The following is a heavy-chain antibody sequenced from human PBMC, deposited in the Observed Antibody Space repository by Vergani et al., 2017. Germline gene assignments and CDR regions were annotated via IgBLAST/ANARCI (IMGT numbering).Heavy chain of an antibody. CDR1: GGSLSGYF. CDR3: ASRRSRLNLGSKSNAGTFDS. D-gene: IGHD3-10*01. Sequence: QVHLQQRGAGVLKPSETLSLTCGVIGGSLSGYFWSWIRQPPGRGLEWIGEITTIGSAKYSPSATSRVSISVDTSRGEFTLTMTSVTAADTGLYFCASRRSRLNLGSKSNAGTFDSWGQGTLVTVSS. V-gene: IGHV4-34*02. CDR2: ITTIGSA. J-gene: IGHJ4*02.